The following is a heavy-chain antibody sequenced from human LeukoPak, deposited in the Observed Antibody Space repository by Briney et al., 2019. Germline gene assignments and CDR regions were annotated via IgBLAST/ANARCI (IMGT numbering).Heavy chain of an antibody. CDR1: GFTFSSYG. V-gene: IGHV3-30*02. D-gene: IGHD3-3*01. Sequence: PGGSLRLSCAASGFTFSSYGMHWVRQAPGKGLEWVAFIRYDGSNKYYADSVKGRFTISRDNSKNTLYLQMNSLRAEDTAVYYCARRGWSGYYQHFDYWGQGTLVTVSS. J-gene: IGHJ4*02. CDR3: ARRGWSGYYQHFDY. CDR2: IRYDGSNK.